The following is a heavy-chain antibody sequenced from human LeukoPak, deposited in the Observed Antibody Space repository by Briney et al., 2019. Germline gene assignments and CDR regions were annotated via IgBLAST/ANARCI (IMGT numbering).Heavy chain of an antibody. D-gene: IGHD3-3*01. CDR2: IYYSGST. V-gene: IGHV4-31*03. CDR3: ARDSSDFWSGYYRYGMDV. CDR1: GGSISSGGYY. Sequence: PSETLSLTCTVSGGSISSGGYYWSWIRQHPGKGLEWIGYIYYSGSTYYNPSLKSRVTISADTSKNQFSLKLSSVTAADTAVYYCARDSSDFWSGYYRYGMDVWGQGTTVTVSS. J-gene: IGHJ6*02.